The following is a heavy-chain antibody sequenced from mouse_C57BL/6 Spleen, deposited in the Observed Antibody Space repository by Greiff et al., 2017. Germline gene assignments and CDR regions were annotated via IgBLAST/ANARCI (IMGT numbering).Heavy chain of an antibody. CDR2: INPSSGYT. J-gene: IGHJ2*01. D-gene: IGHD2-5*01. Sequence: QVQLQQSGAELARPGASVKMSCKASGYTFTSYTMHWVKQRPGQGLEWIGYINPSSGYTKSNQKFKDKATLTADKSSSTAYMQLSSLTSEDSAVYYCARWLNYYSNYGLDYWGQGTTLTVSS. CDR3: ARWLNYYSNYGLDY. V-gene: IGHV1-4*01. CDR1: GYTFTSYT.